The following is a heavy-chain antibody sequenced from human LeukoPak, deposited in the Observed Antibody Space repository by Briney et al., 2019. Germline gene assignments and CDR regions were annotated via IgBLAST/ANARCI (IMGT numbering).Heavy chain of an antibody. CDR1: GYTFTSYG. Sequence: ASVKVSCKASGYTFTSYGISWVRQAPGQGLEWMGWISAYNGNTNYAQKLQGRVTMTTDTSTSTAYMELTSLRSEDTAVYYCGRSDYGDYGITYWGQGTLVTVSS. V-gene: IGHV1-18*01. D-gene: IGHD4-17*01. J-gene: IGHJ4*02. CDR2: ISAYNGNT. CDR3: GRSDYGDYGITY.